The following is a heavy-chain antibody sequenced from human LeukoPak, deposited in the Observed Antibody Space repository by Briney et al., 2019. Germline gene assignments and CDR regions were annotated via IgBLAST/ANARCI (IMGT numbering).Heavy chain of an antibody. Sequence: GASVKVSCKASGYTFTSYDINWVRQATGQGLEWMGWMNPNSGNTGYAQKFQGRVTMTRNTSISTAYMELSSLRSEDTAVYYCARRSPDYYYYGMDVWGQGTTVTVSS. V-gene: IGHV1-8*01. CDR3: ARRSPDYYYYGMDV. CDR1: GYTFTSYD. CDR2: MNPNSGNT. J-gene: IGHJ6*02. D-gene: IGHD2-15*01.